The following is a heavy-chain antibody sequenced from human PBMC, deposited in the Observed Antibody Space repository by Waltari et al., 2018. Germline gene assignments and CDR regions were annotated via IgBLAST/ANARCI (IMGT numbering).Heavy chain of an antibody. J-gene: IGHJ5*02. V-gene: IGHV4-38-2*01. CDR1: GYSISSGYS. CDR3: ARVWFGELLSWFDP. D-gene: IGHD3-10*01. Sequence: QVQLQESGPGLVKPSETLSLTCAVSGYSISSGYSWGWIRQPPGTGLEWIGSIYHSGGTYYNPSLKSRVTISVDTSKTQFSLKLSSVTAADTAVYYCARVWFGELLSWFDPWGQGTLVTVSS. CDR2: IYHSGGT.